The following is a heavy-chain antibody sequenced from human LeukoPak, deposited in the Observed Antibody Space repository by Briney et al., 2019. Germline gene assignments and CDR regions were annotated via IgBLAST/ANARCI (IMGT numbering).Heavy chain of an antibody. D-gene: IGHD6-19*01. J-gene: IGHJ4*02. CDR3: AKFGSGRSYFDY. V-gene: IGHV3-23*01. Sequence: PGGSLRLSCAASGFTFSSYAMVWVRQAPGKGLEGVSAIRGGGGSTYYADSVKGRFTISRDNSNNTLYLQMNSLRVEDTAVSYCAKFGSGRSYFDYWGQGTLVTVSS. CDR1: GFTFSSYA. CDR2: IRGGGGST.